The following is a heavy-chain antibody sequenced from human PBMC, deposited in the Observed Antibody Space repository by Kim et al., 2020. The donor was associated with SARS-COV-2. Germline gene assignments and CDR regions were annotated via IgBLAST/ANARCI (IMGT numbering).Heavy chain of an antibody. Sequence: SETLSLTCAVYGGSFSGYYWSWIRQPPGKGLEWIGEINHSGSTNYNPSLKSRVTISVDTSKNQFSLKLSSVTAADTAVYYCARGPIFGVVQRVFDYWGQG. CDR3: ARGPIFGVVQRVFDY. CDR1: GGSFSGYY. D-gene: IGHD3-3*01. CDR2: INHSGST. V-gene: IGHV4-34*01. J-gene: IGHJ4*02.